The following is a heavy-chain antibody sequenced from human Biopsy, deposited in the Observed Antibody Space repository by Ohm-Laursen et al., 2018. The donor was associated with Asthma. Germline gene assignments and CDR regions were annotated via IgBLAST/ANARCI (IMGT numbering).Heavy chain of an antibody. V-gene: IGHV4-34*01. J-gene: IGHJ5*02. D-gene: IGHD1-20*01. CDR2: IDQSGYT. CDR3: ARAAITGIRGWFDP. CDR1: GGYLTCHY. Sequence: LSLTCTVYGGYLTCHYWNWIRQPPGKGLEWIGEIDQSGYTNENPSLKRRVTISADTSKNQFHLNLSYVTAADTAVYFCARAAITGIRGWFDPWGQGTQVTVSS.